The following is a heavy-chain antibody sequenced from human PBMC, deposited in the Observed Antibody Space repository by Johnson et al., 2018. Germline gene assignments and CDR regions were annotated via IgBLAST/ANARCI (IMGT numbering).Heavy chain of an antibody. CDR2: ISWNSRNI. CDR3: ARNGFFGYYDRGAFDF. CDR1: GFNFDDYA. J-gene: IGHJ3*01. Sequence: VQLVQSGGGLVQPGRSLRLSYAASGFNFDDYAMHWVRQVPGKGLEWVSGISWNSRNIDYADSVKGRFILSRDNSKNTLFLQGNSIRADDTAVYYCARNGFFGYYDRGAFDFWGQGTMVTVSS. D-gene: IGHD3-16*01. V-gene: IGHV3-9*01.